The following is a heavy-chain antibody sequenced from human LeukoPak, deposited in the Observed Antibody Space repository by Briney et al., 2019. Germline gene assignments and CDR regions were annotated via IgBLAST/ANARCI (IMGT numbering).Heavy chain of an antibody. V-gene: IGHV3-30*18. CDR2: ISYDGSNK. D-gene: IGHD6-19*01. J-gene: IGHJ4*02. CDR1: GFTFDDYA. CDR3: AKDWQSGFDY. Sequence: GGSLRLSCAASGFTFDDYAMHWVRQAPGKGLEWVAVISYDGSNKYYADSVKGRFTISRDNSKNTLYLQMNSLRAEDTAVYYCAKDWQSGFDYWGQGTLVTVSS.